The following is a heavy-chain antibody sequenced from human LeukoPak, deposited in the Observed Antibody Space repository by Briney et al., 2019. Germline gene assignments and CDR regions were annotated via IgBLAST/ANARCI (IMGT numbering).Heavy chain of an antibody. V-gene: IGHV4-34*01. J-gene: IGHJ6*02. D-gene: IGHD6-19*01. CDR1: GGSFSGYY. CDR2: INHSGST. Sequence: KTSETLSLTCAVYGGSFSGYYWSWIRQPPGKGLEWIGEINHSGSTNYNPSLKSRVTISVDTSKNQFSLKLSSVTAADTAVYYCARVTSGWLYYYYYSGMDVWGQGTTVTVSS. CDR3: ARVTSGWLYYYYYSGMDV.